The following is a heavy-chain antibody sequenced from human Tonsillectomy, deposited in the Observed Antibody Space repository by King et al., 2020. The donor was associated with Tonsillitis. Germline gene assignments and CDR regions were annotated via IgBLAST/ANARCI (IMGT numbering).Heavy chain of an antibody. CDR1: GYTFSGYY. D-gene: IGHD6-19*01. Sequence: QLVQSGAEVKKPGASVKVSCKASGYTFSGYYMHWVRQAPGQGLEWMGWINPNSGGTKYAQKFQGRVTMTRDTSISTAYMELSRLRSDDTAVYYCAREDVIAVAGGGWFDPWGQGTLVTVPS. J-gene: IGHJ5*02. CDR2: INPNSGGT. CDR3: AREDVIAVAGGGWFDP. V-gene: IGHV1-2*02.